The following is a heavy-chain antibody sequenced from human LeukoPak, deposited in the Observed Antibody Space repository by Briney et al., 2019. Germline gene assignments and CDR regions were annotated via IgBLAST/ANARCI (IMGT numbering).Heavy chain of an antibody. V-gene: IGHV4-4*02. CDR1: GGSITSSHW. J-gene: IGHJ4*02. CDR3: ATYFYGGDYASYYFDY. CDR2: IYHGGTT. D-gene: IGHD4-23*01. Sequence: PSETLSLTCAVSGGSITSSHWWSWARQPPGKGLEWIGEIYHGGTTNYNPSLKSRVTVSVDESKNQFSLKLSSMTAADTAVYYCATYFYGGDYASYYFDYWGQGTLVTVSS.